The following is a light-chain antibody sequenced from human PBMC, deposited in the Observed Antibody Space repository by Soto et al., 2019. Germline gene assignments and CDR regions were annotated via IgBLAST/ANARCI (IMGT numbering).Light chain of an antibody. J-gene: IGKJ4*01. CDR1: QSVSSSY. Sequence: EIVLTQSPGTLSLSPGERATLSCRASQSVSSSYLAWYQQKPGQAPRLLIYGASSRATGIPDRFSGSGSGTDLTLTISRLEPEDFAVYYCQQYGSSPFTFGGGTKVAIK. V-gene: IGKV3-20*01. CDR2: GAS. CDR3: QQYGSSPFT.